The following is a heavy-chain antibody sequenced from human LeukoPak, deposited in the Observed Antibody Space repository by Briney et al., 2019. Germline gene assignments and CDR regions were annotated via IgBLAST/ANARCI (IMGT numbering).Heavy chain of an antibody. Sequence: ASVKVSCKASGGTFSSYAISWVRQAPGQGLEWMGGIIPIFGTANYAQKFQGRVTITADESTSTAYMELSSLRPEDTAVYYCAREGTESSSSYFDYWGQGTLVTVSS. CDR1: GGTFSSYA. D-gene: IGHD6-6*01. J-gene: IGHJ4*02. CDR2: IIPIFGTA. CDR3: AREGTESSSSYFDY. V-gene: IGHV1-69*13.